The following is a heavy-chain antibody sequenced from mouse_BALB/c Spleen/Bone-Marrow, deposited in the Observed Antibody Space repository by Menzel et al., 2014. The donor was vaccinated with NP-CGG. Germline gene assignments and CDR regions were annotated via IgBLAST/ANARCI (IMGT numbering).Heavy chain of an antibody. D-gene: IGHD1-1*02. CDR3: ARHEGGGYFDC. Sequence: LVESGAGLVKPGASVKLSCKASGYTFTEYIIHWVKQRSGQGLEWIGWFYPGSGSIKYNEKFKDKATLTADKSSSTVYMELSRLTSEDSAVYFCARHEGGGYFDCWGQGTTLTASS. CDR1: GYTFTEYI. V-gene: IGHV1-62-2*01. J-gene: IGHJ2*01. CDR2: FYPGSGSI.